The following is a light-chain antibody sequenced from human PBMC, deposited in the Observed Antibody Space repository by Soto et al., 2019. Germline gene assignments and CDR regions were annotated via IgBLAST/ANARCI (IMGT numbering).Light chain of an antibody. CDR1: TGAVTDDYY. CDR3: VLLYGGALV. Sequence: QAVVTQAPSLTVSPGVSVTLTCTLTTGAVTDDYYASWFQRKPGQANRTIIYRTYNKHAWTPTRFAGSLLGGKAALTLSGVQPEDEDDYYCVLLYGGALVFGGGTKLTVL. J-gene: IGLJ3*02. CDR2: RTY. V-gene: IGLV7-43*01.